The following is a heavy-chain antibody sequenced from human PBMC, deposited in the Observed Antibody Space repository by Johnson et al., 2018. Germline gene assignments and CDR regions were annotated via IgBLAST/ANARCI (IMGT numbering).Heavy chain of an antibody. CDR2: IWYDGSNK. V-gene: IGHV3-33*06. CDR3: AKVEYTSGWYGYFDN. Sequence: VQLVESGGGVVQAGRSLRLSCAASGFTFNAYGMHWVRQAPGQGLEWVAVIWYDGSNKYYADSVKGRFTISRDNSRKTLSLQMDSLRAEDTAVYYCAKVEYTSGWYGYFDNWGQGTVVTVSS. J-gene: IGHJ4*02. CDR1: GFTFNAYG. D-gene: IGHD6-19*01.